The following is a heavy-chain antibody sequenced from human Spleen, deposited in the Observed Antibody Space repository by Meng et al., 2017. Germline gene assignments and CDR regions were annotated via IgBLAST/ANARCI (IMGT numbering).Heavy chain of an antibody. CDR2: INHSGST. Sequence: HQGWGVCLFSPSEPPALLCVVFGASFSDCEWSCVRQPPGKGLEWNEEINHSGSTNYNPSLESRVTISVDKSNNQFSLKLTSVTTADTAVYYCARKGWLQPHFNSWGQGALVTVSS. V-gene: IGHV4-34*01. J-gene: IGHJ4*02. D-gene: IGHD5-24*01. CDR3: ARKGWLQPHFNS. CDR1: GASFSDCE.